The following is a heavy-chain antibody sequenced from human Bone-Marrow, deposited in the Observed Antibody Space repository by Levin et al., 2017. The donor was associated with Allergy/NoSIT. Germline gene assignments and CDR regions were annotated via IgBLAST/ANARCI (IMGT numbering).Heavy chain of an antibody. J-gene: IGHJ4*02. CDR2: IYYTGST. CDR3: ARLEGTIEDGSTEEEGLYFDY. D-gene: IGHD1-26*01. V-gene: IGHV4-39*01. Sequence: GSLRLSCTVSGDSISRSNYYWGWIRQPPGKGLEWIGTIYYTGSTYYNPSLKGRVTIFVDTSKNQFSLELSSVTAADTAAFYCARLEGTIEDGSTEEEGLYFDYWGQGTRVIVSS. CDR1: GDSISRSNYY.